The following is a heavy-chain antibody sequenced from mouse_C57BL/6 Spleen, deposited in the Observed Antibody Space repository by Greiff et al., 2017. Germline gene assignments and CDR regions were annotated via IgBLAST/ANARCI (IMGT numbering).Heavy chain of an antibody. D-gene: IGHD1-1*01. Sequence: EVQVVESGGDLVKPGGSLKLSCAASGFTFSSYGMSWVRQTPDKRLEWVATISSGGSYTYYPDSVKGRFTISRDNAKNTLYLPMSILKSEDTAMYYCARHPYYGIICYAMDYWGQGTSVTVSS. V-gene: IGHV5-6*01. J-gene: IGHJ4*01. CDR1: GFTFSSYG. CDR2: ISSGGSYT. CDR3: ARHPYYGIICYAMDY.